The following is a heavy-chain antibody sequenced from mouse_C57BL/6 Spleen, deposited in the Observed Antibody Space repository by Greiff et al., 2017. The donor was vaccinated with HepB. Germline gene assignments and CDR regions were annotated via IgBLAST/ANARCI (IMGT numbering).Heavy chain of an antibody. CDR2: ISDGGSYT. V-gene: IGHV5-4*01. Sequence: EVHLVESGGGLVKPGGSLKLSCAASGFTFSSYAMSWVRQTPEKRLEWVATISDGGSYTYYPDNVKGRFTISRDNAKNNLYLQMSHLKSEDTAMYYCAKDRAYYYVSSFAYWGQGTLVTVSA. CDR1: GFTFSSYA. CDR3: AKDRAYYYVSSFAY. D-gene: IGHD1-1*01. J-gene: IGHJ3*01.